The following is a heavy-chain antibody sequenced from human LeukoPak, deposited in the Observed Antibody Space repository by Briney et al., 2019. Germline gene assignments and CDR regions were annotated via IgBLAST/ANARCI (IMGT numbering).Heavy chain of an antibody. V-gene: IGHV3-15*01. CDR3: TTVGFVVVPAATGPAFDY. CDR1: GFTFSNAW. J-gene: IGHJ4*02. D-gene: IGHD2-2*01. CDR2: IKSKTDGGTT. Sequence: GGSLSLSCAASGFTFSNAWMSWVRQAPGKGVEWVGCIKSKTDGGTTDYAAPVKGRFTISRDDTKNTLYLQMNSLKTEDTAVYYCTTVGFVVVPAATGPAFDYWGQGTLVTVSS.